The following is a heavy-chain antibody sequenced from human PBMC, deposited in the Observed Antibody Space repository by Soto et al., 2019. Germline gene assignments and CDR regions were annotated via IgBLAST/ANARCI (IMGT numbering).Heavy chain of an antibody. CDR1: GGSFTSFS. D-gene: IGHD3-10*01. CDR3: GRGVTIFGSAPRDLPPDV. J-gene: IGHJ6*02. V-gene: IGHV1-69*05. Sequence: LEQSGAEVRSPGSSVTISCKASGGSFTSFSIDWVRQAPGEGLEWIGGVIRLIRKVRYSPTFQNRVTMTTDESANTAFLHLRRLTSDDTAVYFCGRGVTIFGSAPRDLPPDVWGQGTALIVSS. CDR2: VIRLIRKV.